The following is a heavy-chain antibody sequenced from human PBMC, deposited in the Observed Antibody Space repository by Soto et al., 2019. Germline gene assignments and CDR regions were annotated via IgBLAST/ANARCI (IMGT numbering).Heavy chain of an antibody. V-gene: IGHV3-48*01. CDR2: ISSSSSTI. Sequence: GGSLRLSCAASGFTFSSYGMHWVRQAPGKGLEWVSYISSSSSTIYYADSVKGRFTISRDNAKNSLYLQMNSLRAEDTAVYYCARAGKRYCSGGSCLIFDYWGQGTLVTVSS. CDR1: GFTFSSYG. CDR3: ARAGKRYCSGGSCLIFDY. J-gene: IGHJ4*02. D-gene: IGHD2-15*01.